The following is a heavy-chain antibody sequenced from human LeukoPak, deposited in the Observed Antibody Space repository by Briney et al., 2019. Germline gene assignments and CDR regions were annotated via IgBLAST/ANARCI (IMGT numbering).Heavy chain of an antibody. CDR1: GGSISSYY. CDR2: INTSGSA. J-gene: IGHJ5*02. Sequence: PSGTLSLTCTVSGGSISSYYWTWIRQSAGKGLEWIGRINTSGSANYNPSLRSRVTMSVNTSKNQFSLNLTSVTAADTAVYSCAREGGDPRWLDPWGQGTLVTVSS. D-gene: IGHD6-25*01. V-gene: IGHV4-4*07. CDR3: AREGGDPRWLDP.